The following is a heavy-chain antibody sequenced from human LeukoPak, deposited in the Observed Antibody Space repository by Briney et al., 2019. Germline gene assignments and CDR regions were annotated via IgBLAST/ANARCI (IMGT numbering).Heavy chain of an antibody. CDR2: INPNSGGT. CDR1: GYTFTGYY. V-gene: IGHV1-2*02. J-gene: IGHJ4*02. CDR3: VRKSATRRTSEFDY. Sequence: GASVKVSCKASGYTFTGYYMHWVRQAPGQGLEWMGWINPNSGGTNYAQKFQGRVTMTRDTSISTAYMDLSSLGSGDTAVFYCVRKSATRRTSEFDYWGQGTPVTVSS. D-gene: IGHD2-15*01.